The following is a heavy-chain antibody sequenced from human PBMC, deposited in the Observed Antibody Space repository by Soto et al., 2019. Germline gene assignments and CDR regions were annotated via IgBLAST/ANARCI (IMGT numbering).Heavy chain of an antibody. V-gene: IGHV5-51*01. CDR1: GYSFTSYW. CDR2: IYPGDSDT. J-gene: IGHJ6*02. Sequence: PGESLKISCKGSGYSFTSYWIGWVRQMPGKGLEWMGIIYPGDSDTRYSPSFQGQVTISADKSISTAYLQWSSLKASDTAMYYCARRGRRSSAPVYGMDVWGQGTTVTVSS. D-gene: IGHD6-6*01. CDR3: ARRGRRSSAPVYGMDV.